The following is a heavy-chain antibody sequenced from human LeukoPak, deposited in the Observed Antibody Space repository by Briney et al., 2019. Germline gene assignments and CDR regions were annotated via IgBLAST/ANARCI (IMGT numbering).Heavy chain of an antibody. CDR3: ASRPYCSSTSCLPDY. D-gene: IGHD2-2*01. J-gene: IGHJ4*02. CDR2: IIPILGIA. V-gene: IGHV1-69*02. Sequence: GASVKVSCKASGGTFSSYTISWVRQAPGQGLEWMGRIIPILGIANYAQKFQGRVTITADKSTGTAYMELSSLRSEDTAVYYCASRPYCSSTSCLPDYWGQGTLVTVSS. CDR1: GGTFSSYT.